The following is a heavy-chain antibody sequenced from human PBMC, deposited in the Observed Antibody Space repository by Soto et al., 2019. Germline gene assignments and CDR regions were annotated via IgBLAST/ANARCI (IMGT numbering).Heavy chain of an antibody. CDR3: ARQLGYCSSTSCPAYGMDV. CDR2: ISAYNGNT. J-gene: IGHJ6*02. D-gene: IGHD2-2*01. V-gene: IGHV1-18*01. CDR1: GYTFTRYG. Sequence: QVQLVQSGAEVKKPGASVKVSCKASGYTFTRYGISWVRQAPGQGLEWMGWISAYNGNTNYAQKLQGRVTMTTDTSTSKAYMELRSLRSDDTAVYYCARQLGYCSSTSCPAYGMDVWGQGTTVTVSS.